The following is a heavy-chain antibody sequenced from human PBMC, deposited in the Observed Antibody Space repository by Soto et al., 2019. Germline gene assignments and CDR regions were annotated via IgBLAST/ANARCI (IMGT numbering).Heavy chain of an antibody. D-gene: IGHD7-27*01. J-gene: IGHJ4*02. CDR1: GGSINDHY. V-gene: IGHV4-59*11. CDR3: ARSNWYSEY. Sequence: QVQLQESGPGLVKPSETLSLTCTVSGGSINDHYCSWIRQPPGKGLEWIGYIYYTGSTNYNPSHNSRVTISVDTSKNQLTLSLTALTAADTAIYYCARSNWYSEYWGQGTLVTVSS. CDR2: IYYTGST.